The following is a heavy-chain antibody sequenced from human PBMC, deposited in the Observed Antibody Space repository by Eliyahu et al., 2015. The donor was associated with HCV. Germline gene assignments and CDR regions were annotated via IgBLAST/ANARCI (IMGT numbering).Heavy chain of an antibody. Sequence: EVQLLESGGGLVQPGGSLRLSCAASGFTFRXYVMNWVRQAPGKGLEWVSGISGGGASTYYADSVKGRFTISRDNSNSTLYLQMNSLRAEDTAMYYCARARTGLTVAATCFDYWGQVTLVTVSS. CDR3: ARARTGLTVAATCFDY. D-gene: IGHD6-19*01. V-gene: IGHV3-23*01. J-gene: IGHJ4*02. CDR2: ISGGGAST. CDR1: GFTFRXYV.